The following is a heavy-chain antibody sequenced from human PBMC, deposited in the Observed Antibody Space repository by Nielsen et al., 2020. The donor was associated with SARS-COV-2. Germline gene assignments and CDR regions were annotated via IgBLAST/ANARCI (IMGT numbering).Heavy chain of an antibody. CDR1: GFTFSSYA. Sequence: GESLKISCAASGFTFSSYAMHWVRQAPGKGLEYVSAISSNGGSTYYANSVKGRFTISRDNSKNTLYLQMGSLRAEDMAVYYCARGPWEPQTAFDIWGQGTMVTVSS. CDR2: ISSNGGST. V-gene: IGHV3-64*01. CDR3: ARGPWEPQTAFDI. D-gene: IGHD1-26*01. J-gene: IGHJ3*02.